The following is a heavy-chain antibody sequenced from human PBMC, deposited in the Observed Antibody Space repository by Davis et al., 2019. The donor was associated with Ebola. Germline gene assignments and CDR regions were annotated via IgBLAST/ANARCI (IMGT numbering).Heavy chain of an antibody. CDR2: ISSSDEDS. CDR1: KFTFTRYP. CDR3: AKDLFAGNRGEGFDI. V-gene: IGHV3-23*01. D-gene: IGHD2/OR15-2a*01. J-gene: IGHJ3*02. Sequence: PWGSLRLSCAASKFTFTRYPMPRVRQDPGRRLDWISGISSSDEDSHYADSVNGRFTVSRDNSKHTLYLQMNSLRADDTAVYHCAKDLFAGNRGEGFDIWGPGTMVTVSS.